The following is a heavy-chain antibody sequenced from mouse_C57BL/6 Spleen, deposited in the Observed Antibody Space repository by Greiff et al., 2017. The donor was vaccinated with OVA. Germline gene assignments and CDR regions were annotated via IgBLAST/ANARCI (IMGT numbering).Heavy chain of an antibody. CDR1: GYTFTDYN. D-gene: IGHD1-1*01. CDR2: INPYNVGT. J-gene: IGHJ1*03. Sequence: EVQLVESGPELVKPGASVKMSCKASGYTFTDYNMHWVKQSHGKSLEWIGYINPYNVGTSYNQKFKGKATLTVNKSSSTAYMELRSLTPEDSAVYYWARDGYGYIEVWGTGTTVTVSS. V-gene: IGHV1-22*01. CDR3: ARDGYGYIEV.